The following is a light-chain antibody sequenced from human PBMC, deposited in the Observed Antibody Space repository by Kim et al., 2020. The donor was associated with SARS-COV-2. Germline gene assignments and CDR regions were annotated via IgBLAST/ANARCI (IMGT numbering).Light chain of an antibody. Sequence: SWSPGERATSSCRASQSVNTYLAWYQQKPGQAPRLLIFEASNRATGIPARFSGSGSGTDFTLTISSLEPEDFAVYYCQQRNSWPRTFGQGTKLEI. V-gene: IGKV3-11*01. CDR3: QQRNSWPRT. J-gene: IGKJ2*01. CDR2: EAS. CDR1: QSVNTY.